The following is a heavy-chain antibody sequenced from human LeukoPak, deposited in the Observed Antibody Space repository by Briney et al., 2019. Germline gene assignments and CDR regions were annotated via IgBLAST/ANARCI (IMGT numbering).Heavy chain of an antibody. V-gene: IGHV1-69*13. J-gene: IGHJ6*03. D-gene: IGHD6-13*01. CDR3: ARDRGSFVGSSWYPHYMDV. CDR1: GGTFSSYA. CDR2: IIPIFGTA. Sequence: SVKVSCKASGGTFSSYAISWVRQAPGQGLEWMGGIIPIFGTANYAQKFQGRVTITADESTSTAYMELSSLRSEDTAVYYCARDRGSFVGSSWYPHYMDVWGKGTTVTVSS.